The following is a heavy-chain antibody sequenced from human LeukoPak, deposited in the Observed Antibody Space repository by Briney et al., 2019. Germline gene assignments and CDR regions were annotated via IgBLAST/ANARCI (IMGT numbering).Heavy chain of an antibody. CDR2: IYYSGST. CDR1: GGSISSYY. CDR3: ARRIAADPFDY. Sequence: PSETLSLTCTVSGGSISSYYWSWIRQPPGKGLEWIGYIYYSGSTNYNPSLKSRVTISVDTSKNQFSLKLSSVTAADTAVYYCARRIAADPFDYWGQGTLVTVSS. J-gene: IGHJ4*02. V-gene: IGHV4-59*01. D-gene: IGHD6-13*01.